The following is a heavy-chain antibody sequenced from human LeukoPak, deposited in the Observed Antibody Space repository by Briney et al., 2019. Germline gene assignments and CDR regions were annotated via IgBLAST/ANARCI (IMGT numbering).Heavy chain of an antibody. CDR1: GGSISTSSYY. D-gene: IGHD6-13*01. V-gene: IGHV4-39*07. J-gene: IGHJ3*02. Sequence: SETLSLTCTVSGGSISTSSYYWGWVRQPPGKGLEWIGNIFYSGSTYYSPSLKSRVTISVDTSKNQFSLKLSSVTAADTAVYYCARGTGSSSWYKWGGDAFDIWGQGTMVTVSS. CDR2: IFYSGST. CDR3: ARGTGSSSWYKWGGDAFDI.